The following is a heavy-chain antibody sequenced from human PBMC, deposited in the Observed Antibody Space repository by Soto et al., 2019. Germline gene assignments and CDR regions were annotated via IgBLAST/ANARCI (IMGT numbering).Heavy chain of an antibody. V-gene: IGHV3-73*02. CDR1: GFTFSGSA. CDR2: IKIRSFNYAS. D-gene: IGHD2-21*02. Sequence: EVQLVESGGGLVQPGESVKLSCAASGFTFSGSAIHWVRQASGRGLEWVGRIKIRSFNYASAYTASVNGRFTLSRDDSKNTAYLQMNNLKTEDTALYYCARLWAWGDGDDSPPYSLDYWGQGTLVTVSS. J-gene: IGHJ4*02. CDR3: ARLWAWGDGDDSPPYSLDY.